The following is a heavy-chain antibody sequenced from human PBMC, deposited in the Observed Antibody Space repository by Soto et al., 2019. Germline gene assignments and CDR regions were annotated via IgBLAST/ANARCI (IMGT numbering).Heavy chain of an antibody. CDR3: ARDWQLAIEYYFDY. CDR1: GFTFSSYG. D-gene: IGHD6-6*01. Sequence: GGSLRLSCAASGFTFSSYGMHWVRQAPGKGLEWVAVIWYDGSNKYYADSVKGRFTISRDNSKNTLYLQMNSLGAEDTAGYYCARDWQLAIEYYFDYWGQGTLVTVSS. V-gene: IGHV3-33*01. J-gene: IGHJ4*02. CDR2: IWYDGSNK.